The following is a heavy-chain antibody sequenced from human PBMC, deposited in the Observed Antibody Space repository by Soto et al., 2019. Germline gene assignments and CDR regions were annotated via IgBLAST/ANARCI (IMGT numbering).Heavy chain of an antibody. D-gene: IGHD1-26*01. CDR2: IIPIFGTA. CDR1: GGTFSSYA. V-gene: IGHV1-69*06. J-gene: IGHJ5*02. CDR3: ARDGREGAWFDP. Sequence: QVQLVQSGAEVKKPGSSVKVSCKASGGTFSSYAISWVRQAPGQGLEWMGGIIPIFGTANYARKFQGRVTITADKSTSSADMELSSLRSEDTAVYYCARDGREGAWFDPWGQGTLVTVSS.